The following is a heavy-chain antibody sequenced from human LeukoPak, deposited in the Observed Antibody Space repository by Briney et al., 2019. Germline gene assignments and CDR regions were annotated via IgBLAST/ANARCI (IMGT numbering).Heavy chain of an antibody. D-gene: IGHD6-19*01. Sequence: SETLSLTCTVSGGSISSSSYSWGWIRQPPGKGLEWIGSIYYSGSTYYNPSLKSRVTISVDTSKNQFSLKLSSVTAADTAVYYCARRFTYSSGWYGGFDYWGQGTLVTVSS. V-gene: IGHV4-39*01. J-gene: IGHJ4*02. CDR1: GGSISSSSYS. CDR2: IYYSGST. CDR3: ARRFTYSSGWYGGFDY.